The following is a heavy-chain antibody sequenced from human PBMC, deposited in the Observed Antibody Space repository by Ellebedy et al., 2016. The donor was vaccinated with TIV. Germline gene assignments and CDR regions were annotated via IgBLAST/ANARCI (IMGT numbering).Heavy chain of an antibody. CDR2: ISGSGDST. CDR1: GFTFSRYA. J-gene: IGHJ6*03. Sequence: GGSLRLSXAASGFTFSRYAMSWVRQAPGRGLEWVSAISGSGDSTYHPDSVKGRFTISRDNSKNTLYLQMNSLRAEDTAVYHCAKTGRYYYYYMDVWGKGTTVTVSS. D-gene: IGHD3-10*01. V-gene: IGHV3-23*01. CDR3: AKTGRYYYYYMDV.